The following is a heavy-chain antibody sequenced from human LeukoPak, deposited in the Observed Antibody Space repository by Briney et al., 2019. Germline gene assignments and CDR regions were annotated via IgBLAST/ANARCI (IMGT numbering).Heavy chain of an antibody. CDR1: GGSVSSGDHY. V-gene: IGHV4-30-4*01. D-gene: IGHD3-22*01. Sequence: SETLSLTCTVSGGSVSSGDHYWSWIRQPPGKGLEWIGYIYYSGSTYYNPSLKSRVTISVDTSNNQFSLNWSSVTAADTAVYYCARAYGRSGYHHPDFDYWGQGTLVTVSS. J-gene: IGHJ4*02. CDR3: ARAYGRSGYHHPDFDY. CDR2: IYYSGST.